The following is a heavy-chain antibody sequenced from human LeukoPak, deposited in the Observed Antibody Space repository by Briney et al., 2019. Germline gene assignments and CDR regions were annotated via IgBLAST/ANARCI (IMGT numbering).Heavy chain of an antibody. J-gene: IGHJ1*01. V-gene: IGHV3-66*01. CDR3: ARDYYYDSSEYFQH. D-gene: IGHD3-22*01. CDR2: IYSGGST. CDR1: GVTVSSNY. Sequence: GGSLRLSCAASGVTVSSNYMSWVRQAPGKGLEWVSVIYSGGSTYNADTVKGRFTISRDNSKNTLYLQMNSLRAEDTAVYYCARDYYYDSSEYFQHWGQGTLVTVSS.